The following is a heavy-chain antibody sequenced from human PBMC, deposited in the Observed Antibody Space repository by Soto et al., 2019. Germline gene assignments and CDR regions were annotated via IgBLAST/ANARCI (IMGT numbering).Heavy chain of an antibody. CDR3: ARGIRNYYGVDV. CDR1: GFTFSTYW. CDR2: IKGDGSST. Sequence: EVQLVESGGGLVQPGGSLRLSCAASGFTFSTYWMHWVRQAPGTGLEWVSRIKGDGSSTSYADSVKGQFTISRDNAKNTLYMQMNRLGAEDTAVYWCARGIRNYYGVDVWGQGTKVTVSS. V-gene: IGHV3-74*01. J-gene: IGHJ6*02.